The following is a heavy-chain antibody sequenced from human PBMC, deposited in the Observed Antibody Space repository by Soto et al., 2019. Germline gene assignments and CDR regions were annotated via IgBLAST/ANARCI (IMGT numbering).Heavy chain of an antibody. CDR1: GFTFSSYW. CDR2: IKQDGSEK. CDR3: AVSVTTTDALDY. Sequence: GLSLRLSCAASGFTFSSYWMIWVRQAPGKVLEWVANIKQDGSEKYYVDSVKGRFTISRDNAKNSLYLQMNSLRAEDTAVYYCAVSVTTTDALDYWGQGTLVTVSS. V-gene: IGHV3-7*05. J-gene: IGHJ4*02. D-gene: IGHD4-17*01.